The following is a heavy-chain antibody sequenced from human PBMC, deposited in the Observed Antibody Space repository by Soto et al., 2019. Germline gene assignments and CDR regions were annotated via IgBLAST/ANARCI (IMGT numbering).Heavy chain of an antibody. CDR2: IIPIFGTA. V-gene: IGHV1-69*01. Sequence: CVKCSCKAAGGTFSSYAISWGRQAPGQGLEWMGGIIPIFGTANYAQKFQGRVTITADESTSTAYMELSSLRSEDTAVYYCASLYYYDSSGYVDAFDIWGQGTMVTVSS. CDR3: ASLYYYDSSGYVDAFDI. CDR1: GGTFSSYA. D-gene: IGHD3-22*01. J-gene: IGHJ3*02.